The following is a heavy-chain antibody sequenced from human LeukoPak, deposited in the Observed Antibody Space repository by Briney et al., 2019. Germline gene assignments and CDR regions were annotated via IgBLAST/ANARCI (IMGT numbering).Heavy chain of an antibody. CDR3: ARHWDGVVIIDY. CDR1: GYSISSGYY. V-gene: IGHV4-38-2*01. CDR2: IYHSGST. J-gene: IGHJ4*02. D-gene: IGHD3-3*01. Sequence: SETLSLTCAASGYSISSGYYWGWIRQPPGKGLEWIGSIYHSGSTYCNPSLKSRVTISVDTSKNQFSLKLSSVTAADTAVYYCARHWDGVVIIDYWGQGTLVTVSS.